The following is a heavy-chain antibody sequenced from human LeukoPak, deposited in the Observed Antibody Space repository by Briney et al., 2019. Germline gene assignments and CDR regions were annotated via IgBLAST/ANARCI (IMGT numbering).Heavy chain of an antibody. V-gene: IGHV3-23*01. Sequence: GGSLRLSCVVSGFSFSSYAMNWVRQAPGKGLEWVSTISGSGGSTYYAGSVKGRFTISRENSKNTLYLQMNSLRAEDTALYYCVKASSSSPQYNWFDAWGQGTLVTVSS. J-gene: IGHJ5*02. CDR2: ISGSGGST. D-gene: IGHD6-6*01. CDR1: GFSFSSYA. CDR3: VKASSSSPQYNWFDA.